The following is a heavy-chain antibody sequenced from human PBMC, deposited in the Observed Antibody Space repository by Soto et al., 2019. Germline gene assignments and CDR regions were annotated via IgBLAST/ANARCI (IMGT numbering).Heavy chain of an antibody. CDR3: ALETTGNAGFDY. D-gene: IGHD3-10*01. CDR2: IDLDIGDT. Sequence: QVQMVQSGAEVKKPGASVKVSCKASGHTFTGHHMHWVRQAPGQGLEWMGLIDLDIGDTKYAQKLQGRVTSTSDTSITTAYMELRELRSDDTAVYYCALETTGNAGFDYCLQGTLVTVSS. CDR1: GHTFTGHH. J-gene: IGHJ4*02. V-gene: IGHV1-2*02.